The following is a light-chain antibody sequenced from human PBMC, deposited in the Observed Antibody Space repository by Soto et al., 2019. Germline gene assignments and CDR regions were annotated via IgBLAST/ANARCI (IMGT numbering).Light chain of an antibody. CDR3: QQFGSSLFT. V-gene: IGKV3-20*01. CDR1: QSIRNTY. Sequence: EIVLTQSPGTLSLSPGERAILSCRASQSIRNTYLAWYQQKPGQAPRLLIHGASTRATGIPDRFTGSGSGTDFTLTISRLEPEDFAVYYCQQFGSSLFTFGPGTKVDFK. CDR2: GAS. J-gene: IGKJ3*01.